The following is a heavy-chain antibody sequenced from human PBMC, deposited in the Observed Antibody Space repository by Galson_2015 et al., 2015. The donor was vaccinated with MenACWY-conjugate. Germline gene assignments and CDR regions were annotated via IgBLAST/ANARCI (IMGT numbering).Heavy chain of an antibody. CDR2: IKADGSFS. D-gene: IGHD1-1*01. Sequence: SLRLSCAASGFPFNNYWVHWVRPPPGKGLGWISYIKADGSFSNYADSGKGRFTISTDNAKNMVYLQMDGLEDEDKAVYFCARDNNWYFDSWGQGTLVTVSS. CDR3: ARDNNWYFDS. V-gene: IGHV3-74*01. J-gene: IGHJ4*02. CDR1: GFPFNNYW.